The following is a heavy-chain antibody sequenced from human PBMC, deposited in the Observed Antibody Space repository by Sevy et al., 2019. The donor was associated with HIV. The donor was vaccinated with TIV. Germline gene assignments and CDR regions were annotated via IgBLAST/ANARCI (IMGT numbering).Heavy chain of an antibody. CDR2: IGTSGDA. Sequence: GGSLRLSCAASGFIFSSYEMHWVRQVTGKTLEWVSGIGTSGDAYYPDSVKGRFTISRENARSSLYLQMNSLRAGDTAVYYCAREGNWGSLDFWGQGTLVTVSS. J-gene: IGHJ4*02. CDR3: AREGNWGSLDF. CDR1: GFIFSSYE. D-gene: IGHD7-27*01. V-gene: IGHV3-13*01.